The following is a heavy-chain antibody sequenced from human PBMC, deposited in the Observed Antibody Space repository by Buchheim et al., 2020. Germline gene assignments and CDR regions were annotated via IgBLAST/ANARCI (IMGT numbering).Heavy chain of an antibody. CDR2: INPNTGDK. CDR1: GYSLTDYH. V-gene: IGHV1-2*02. D-gene: IGHD3-10*01. Sequence: QVQLVQSGAEVKKPGASVKVSCRPFGYSLTDYHIHWVRQTPGQGLESMGWINPNTGDKNLVQKFEDRVTLTRDTSISTAYMELSSLRSDDTAVYYCTRGGSGPYGSQSPSHNWGQGTL. J-gene: IGHJ4*02. CDR3: TRGGSGPYGSQSPSHN.